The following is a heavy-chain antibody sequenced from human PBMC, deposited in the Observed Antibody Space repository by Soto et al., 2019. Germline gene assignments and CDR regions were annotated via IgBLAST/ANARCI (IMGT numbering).Heavy chain of an antibody. CDR1: GFTFSSYA. CDR3: AKGAYNDVLTGYLYFDS. D-gene: IGHD3-9*01. J-gene: IGHJ4*02. V-gene: IGHV3-23*01. Sequence: GGSLRLSCAASGFTFSSYAMNWVRQAPGRGLEWVSTISHSGSSTYYADSVKGRFTISRDNSKNTLYLQMNSLRAEDTALYYCAKGAYNDVLTGYLYFDSWGQGTLVTVSS. CDR2: ISHSGSST.